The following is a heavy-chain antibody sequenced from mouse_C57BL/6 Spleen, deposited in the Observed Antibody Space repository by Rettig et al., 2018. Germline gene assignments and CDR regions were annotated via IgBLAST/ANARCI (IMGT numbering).Heavy chain of an antibody. CDR2: IYPRDGST. J-gene: IGHJ4*01. V-gene: IGHV1-78*01. CDR3: ARRAPYGSLYYYAMDY. D-gene: IGHD6-2*01. Sequence: EWIGYIYPRDGSTKYNEKFKGKATLTADKSSSTAYMQLNSLTSEDSAVYFCARRAPYGSLYYYAMDYWGQGTSVTVSS.